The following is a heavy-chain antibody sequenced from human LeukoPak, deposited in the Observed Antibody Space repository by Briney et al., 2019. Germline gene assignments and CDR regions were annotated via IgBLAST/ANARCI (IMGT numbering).Heavy chain of an antibody. CDR1: GFTFTSNW. J-gene: IGHJ4*02. CDR2: ISSDGSST. V-gene: IGHV3-74*01. CDR3: ASETYYYGSGSYYKGQL. Sequence: GGSLRLSCAASGFTFTSNWHWVRQAPGKGLVWVSRISSDGSSTSYADSVKGRFTISRDNAKNTVYLQMNSLRVEDTAVYYCASETYYYGSGSYYKGQLWGQGTLVTVSS. D-gene: IGHD3-10*01.